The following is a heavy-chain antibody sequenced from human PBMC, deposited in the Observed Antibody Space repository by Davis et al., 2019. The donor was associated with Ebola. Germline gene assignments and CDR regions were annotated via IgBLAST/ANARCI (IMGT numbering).Heavy chain of an antibody. CDR2: ISTKTGNP. D-gene: IGHD2-2*03. J-gene: IGHJ6*04. Sequence: ASVKVSCKASGATFSSYSISWVRQAPGQGLEWMGWISTKTGNPTYAQGFTGRFVFSLDTSVSTAYLQISSLKAEDTAVYYCARDGSDYYGMDVWGKGTTVTVSS. CDR1: GATFSSYS. V-gene: IGHV7-4-1*02. CDR3: ARDGSDYYGMDV.